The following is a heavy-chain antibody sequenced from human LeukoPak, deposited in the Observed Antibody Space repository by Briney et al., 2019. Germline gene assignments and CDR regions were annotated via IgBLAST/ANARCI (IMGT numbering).Heavy chain of an antibody. Sequence: PSETLSLTCEVSGYSISSDKYWAWIRQPPGKGLEWIGSIYHTGSTYYNPSLKSRVSISVDTSKNQFSLKFTSVTAADTAVYYCARSHSGWQGHNNWFDPWGQGTLVTVSS. D-gene: IGHD6-19*01. CDR3: ARSHSGWQGHNNWFDP. J-gene: IGHJ5*02. CDR1: GYSISSDKY. CDR2: IYHTGST. V-gene: IGHV4-38-2*01.